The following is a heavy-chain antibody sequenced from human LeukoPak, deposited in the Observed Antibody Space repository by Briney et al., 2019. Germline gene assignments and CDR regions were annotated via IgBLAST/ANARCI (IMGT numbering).Heavy chain of an antibody. D-gene: IGHD7-27*01. CDR1: GGSISTYY. CDR3: ASRKLGNDY. J-gene: IGHJ4*02. V-gene: IGHV4-59*01. Sequence: PSETLSLTCTVSGGSISTYYWSWLRQPPGKGLEWIGYIYYTGSTSYNPSLKSRVTISADTSKNEFSLKLNSVTAADTAVYYCASRKLGNDYWGQGTLVTVSS. CDR2: IYYTGST.